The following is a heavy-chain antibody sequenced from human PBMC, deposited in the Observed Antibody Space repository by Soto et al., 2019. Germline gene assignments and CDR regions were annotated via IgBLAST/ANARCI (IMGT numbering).Heavy chain of an antibody. Sequence: SQTLSLTCSISGDSVSSNTAAWNWIRSSPSRGLEWLGRTYYRSNWRHDYAVSVKSRITVNPDTSKNHFSLQLNSVTPDDTAVYYCARGVAGSGFDLWGQGTLVTVSS. D-gene: IGHD6-19*01. CDR3: ARGVAGSGFDL. CDR2: TYYRSNWRH. CDR1: GDSVSSNTAA. V-gene: IGHV6-1*01. J-gene: IGHJ4*02.